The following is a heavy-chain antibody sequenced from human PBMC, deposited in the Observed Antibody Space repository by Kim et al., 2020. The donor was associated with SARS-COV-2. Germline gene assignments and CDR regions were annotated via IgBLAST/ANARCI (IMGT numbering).Heavy chain of an antibody. J-gene: IGHJ3*02. CDR3: ARGGEYYGSGARDAFDI. CDR1: GGSISSYY. CDR2: IYYSGST. D-gene: IGHD3-10*01. Sequence: SETLSLTCTVSGGSISSYYLRWIRQPPGKGLEWIGYIYYSGSTNYNASLKSRVTISVDTSKNQFSLKLSSVTAADTAVYYWARGGEYYGSGARDAFDIWGQGTMVTVSS. V-gene: IGHV4-59*01.